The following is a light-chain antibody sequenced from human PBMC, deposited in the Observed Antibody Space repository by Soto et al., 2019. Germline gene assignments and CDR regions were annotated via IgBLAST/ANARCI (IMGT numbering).Light chain of an antibody. Sequence: NFMLTQPHSVSETPGKTVTISCTRSCGSIASNDVQWYKQRPGSSPITVIYEDNRRPSGVPDRFSGSIDSSSNSASLTISGLKTEDEADDYCQSYGRSNKVFGGGPKRTVL. V-gene: IGLV6-57*01. CDR1: CGSIASND. CDR2: EDN. CDR3: QSYGRSNKV. J-gene: IGLJ2*01.